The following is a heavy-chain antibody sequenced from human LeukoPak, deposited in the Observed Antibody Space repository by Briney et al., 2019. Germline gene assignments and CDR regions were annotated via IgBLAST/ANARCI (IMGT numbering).Heavy chain of an antibody. CDR1: GFTFSSYG. CDR3: ARDLTYYFDSSDYGGAFDI. Sequence: PGGSLRLSCAASGFTFSSYGMHWVRQAPGKGLEWVAVISYDGINEYYADPVKGRFTISRDNSKNTLYLQMNSLRAEDTAVYYCARDLTYYFDSSDYGGAFDIWGQGTMVTVSS. J-gene: IGHJ3*02. CDR2: ISYDGINE. D-gene: IGHD3-22*01. V-gene: IGHV3-30*03.